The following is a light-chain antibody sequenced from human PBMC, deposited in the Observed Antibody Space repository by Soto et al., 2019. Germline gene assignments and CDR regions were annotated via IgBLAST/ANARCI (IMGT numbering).Light chain of an antibody. J-gene: IGKJ1*01. CDR3: QQYSSYWT. Sequence: DIPMTQSPSTLSASIGDRVTITCRASQSISNKLAWYQQKPGKAPKLLIYDASSLESGVPSRFSGSGSGTEFTLTVSSLQPDDFSTYYCQQYSSYWTFGQGTKVEIK. CDR1: QSISNK. V-gene: IGKV1-5*01. CDR2: DAS.